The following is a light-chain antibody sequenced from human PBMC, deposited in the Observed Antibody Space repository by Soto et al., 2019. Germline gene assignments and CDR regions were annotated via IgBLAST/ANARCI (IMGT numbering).Light chain of an antibody. V-gene: IGKV3-20*01. CDR1: QSVDSRY. Sequence: ETVVTQSPGTLSLSPGEGATLSCRASQSVDSRYLAWYQQKPGQAPRLLIHGTSNMASGIPDRFSGSGSGTDFTLTISSLEPEDFAVYYCQQDGTAPYTFGQGTTLEFK. CDR2: GTS. J-gene: IGKJ2*01. CDR3: QQDGTAPYT.